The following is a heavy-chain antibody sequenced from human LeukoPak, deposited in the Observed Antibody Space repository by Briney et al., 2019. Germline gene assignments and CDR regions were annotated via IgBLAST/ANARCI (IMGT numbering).Heavy chain of an antibody. J-gene: IGHJ3*02. V-gene: IGHV3-21*01. CDR1: GFTFSAHY. CDR3: ARELLCALDI. Sequence: PGGSLRLSCAASGFTFSAHYMNWIRQAPGKGLDWVSSISIGSHFMSYSESVKGRFTISRDDAKNSLYLQMNSLRAEDTAVYYFARELLCALDIWGQGTMVTVSS. CDR2: ISIGSHFM.